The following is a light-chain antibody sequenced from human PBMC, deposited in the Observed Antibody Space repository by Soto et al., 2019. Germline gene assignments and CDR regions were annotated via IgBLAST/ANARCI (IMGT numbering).Light chain of an antibody. CDR3: SSYTDSTTLGVV. CDR1: SSDIGGYNY. J-gene: IGLJ2*01. Sequence: QSALTQPASVSGSPGQSITISCTGTSSDIGGYNYVSWYQQHPGKAPKLMIYDLNNRPSGVSNRFSGSKSGNTASLTISGLQSEDESDYYCSSYTDSTTLGVVFGGGTKLTVL. V-gene: IGLV2-14*03. CDR2: DLN.